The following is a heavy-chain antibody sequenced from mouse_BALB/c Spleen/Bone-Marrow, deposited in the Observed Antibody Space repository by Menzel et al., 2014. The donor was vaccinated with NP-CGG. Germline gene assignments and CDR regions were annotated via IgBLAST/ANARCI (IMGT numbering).Heavy chain of an antibody. CDR3: ARTTTVVSHFDY. V-gene: IGHV3-2*02. Sequence: QSGPGLVKPSQSLSLTCTVTGYSITSDYAWNWIQQFPGNKLEWMGYISYSGSTSYNPSLKSRISITRDTSKNQFFLQLNSVTTEDTATYYCARTTTVVSHFDYWGQGTTLTVSS. J-gene: IGHJ2*01. CDR2: ISYSGST. CDR1: GYSITSDYA. D-gene: IGHD1-1*01.